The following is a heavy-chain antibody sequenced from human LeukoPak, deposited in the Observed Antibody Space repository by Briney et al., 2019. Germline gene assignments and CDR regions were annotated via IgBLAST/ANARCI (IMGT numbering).Heavy chain of an antibody. J-gene: IGHJ4*02. CDR1: GGSFTGYY. V-gene: IGHV4-34*01. D-gene: IGHD6-13*01. Sequence: SETLSLTCAVYGGSFTGYYWSWIRQPPGKGLEWIGEINHSGSTYYNPSLKSRVTISVGTSKNQFPLKLSSVTAADTAVYYCARDSIAAAGNHWGQGTLVTVSS. CDR2: INHSGST. CDR3: ARDSIAAAGNH.